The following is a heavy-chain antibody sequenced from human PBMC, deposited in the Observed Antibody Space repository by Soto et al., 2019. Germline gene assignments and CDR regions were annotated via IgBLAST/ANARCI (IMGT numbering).Heavy chain of an antibody. CDR2: IYYSGST. Sequence: SETLSLTCTVSGGSISSGDYYWSWIRQPPGKGLEWIGYIYYSGSTYYNPSLKSRVTISVDTSKNQFSLKLSSVTAADTAVYYCARAAAPPVLMVYASLPRRAKFDPWGQGTLVTVSS. V-gene: IGHV4-30-4*01. CDR1: GGSISSGDYY. CDR3: ARAAAPPVLMVYASLPRRAKFDP. J-gene: IGHJ5*02. D-gene: IGHD2-8*01.